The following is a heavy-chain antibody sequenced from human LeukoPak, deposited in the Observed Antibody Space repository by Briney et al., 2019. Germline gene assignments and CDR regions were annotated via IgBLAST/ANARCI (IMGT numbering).Heavy chain of an antibody. Sequence: KASETLSLTCTVSGRSISSGGYYWTWIRQHPGKGLEWIGYIYYSGSTYYNPSLKSRVIISVDISNNQFSLKLSSVTAADTAVYYCARDNYYDSSNYYRPFDYWGQGILVTVSS. CDR1: GRSISSGGYY. D-gene: IGHD3-22*01. CDR2: IYYSGST. J-gene: IGHJ4*02. CDR3: ARDNYYDSSNYYRPFDY. V-gene: IGHV4-31*03.